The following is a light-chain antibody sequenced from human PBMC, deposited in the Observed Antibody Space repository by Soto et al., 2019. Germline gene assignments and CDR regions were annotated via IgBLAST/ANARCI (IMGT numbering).Light chain of an antibody. V-gene: IGKV3D-15*01. CDR2: DSS. J-gene: IGKJ1*01. CDR1: QSLSSN. Sequence: EIVLTQSPATLSVSQGERVTLSCRASQSLSSNFLAWYQQKPGQPPRLLIYDSSTRATGFPDRFSGSGSGTEFTLTISSLQSEDFAVYSCLQYHNLWAFGQGTKADIK. CDR3: LQYHNLWA.